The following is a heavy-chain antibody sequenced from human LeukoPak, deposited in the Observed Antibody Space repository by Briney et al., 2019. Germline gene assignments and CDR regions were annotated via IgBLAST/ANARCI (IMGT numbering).Heavy chain of an antibody. D-gene: IGHD5-12*01. J-gene: IGHJ3*02. Sequence: GGSLRLSCAASGFIVSNNYMSWVRQPPGKGLEWVSIIYSGGTADYADSVKGRFTVSRDHSKNTMYLQMNSLRSEDTAMYYCVRDPYRGYDRLDAFDIWGHGTMVTVSS. CDR3: VRDPYRGYDRLDAFDI. V-gene: IGHV3-66*01. CDR2: IYSGGTA. CDR1: GFIVSNNY.